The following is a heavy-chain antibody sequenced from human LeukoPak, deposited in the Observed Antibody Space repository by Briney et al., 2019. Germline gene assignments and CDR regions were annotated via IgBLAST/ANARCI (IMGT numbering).Heavy chain of an antibody. J-gene: IGHJ4*02. D-gene: IGHD2-2*01. CDR1: GYTFTGYY. CDR3: ARGSGIVVVPAATDY. Sequence: ASVKVSCKASGYTFTGYYMHWVRQAPGQGLEWMGWINPNSGGTNYAQKFQGRVTMTRDTSISTAYMELSRLRSDDTAVYYCARGSGIVVVPAATDYWGQGTLVTVSS. V-gene: IGHV1-2*02. CDR2: INPNSGGT.